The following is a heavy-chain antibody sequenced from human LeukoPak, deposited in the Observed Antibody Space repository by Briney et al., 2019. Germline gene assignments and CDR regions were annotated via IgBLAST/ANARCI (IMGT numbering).Heavy chain of an antibody. Sequence: GGSLRLSCAVSGFTFSSYSMNWVRQAPGKRLEWVSSISNSSSYIYYADSVKGRFTISRDNAKNSLYLQMNSLRAEDTAVYDCARTYSWGMPDYWGQGTLVTVSS. CDR2: ISNSSSYI. J-gene: IGHJ4*02. CDR1: GFTFSSYS. D-gene: IGHD5-18*01. CDR3: ARTYSWGMPDY. V-gene: IGHV3-21*01.